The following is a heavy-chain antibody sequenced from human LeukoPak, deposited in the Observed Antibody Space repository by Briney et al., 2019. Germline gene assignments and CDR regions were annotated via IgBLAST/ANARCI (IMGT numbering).Heavy chain of an antibody. V-gene: IGHV3-21*01. CDR2: ISSSSSYI. Sequence: GGSLRLSCAASGFTFRSYSMNWVRQAPGKGLEWVSSISSSSSYIYYADSVKGRFTISRDNAKNSLYLQMNSLRAEDTAVYYCAREVSAPVNSYYYYYYMDVWGKGTTVTISS. CDR1: GFTFRSYS. J-gene: IGHJ6*03. CDR3: AREVSAPVNSYYYYYYMDV. D-gene: IGHD1-26*01.